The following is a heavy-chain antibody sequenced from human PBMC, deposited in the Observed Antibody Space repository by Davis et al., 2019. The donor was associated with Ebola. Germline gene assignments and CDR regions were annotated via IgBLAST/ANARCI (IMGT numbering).Heavy chain of an antibody. CDR3: ARDLTVGANDY. D-gene: IGHD1-26*01. CDR1: GYIFSNYD. Sequence: ASVKVSCKASGYIFSNYDINWVRQASGQGLEWMGWMNPYSGHTGYVEKFKGRVTMTRNPSISTAYMELSSLRIDDTAVYYCARDLTVGANDYWGQGTLVTVSS. CDR2: MNPYSGHT. J-gene: IGHJ4*02. V-gene: IGHV1-8*01.